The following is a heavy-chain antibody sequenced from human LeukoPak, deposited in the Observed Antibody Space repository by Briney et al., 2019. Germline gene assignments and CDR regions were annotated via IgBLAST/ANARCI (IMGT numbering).Heavy chain of an antibody. Sequence: SETLSLTCTVSGGSISSSGYYWGWIRQPPGKGLEWIGSIYYSGSTYYNPSLKSRVTISVDTSKNQFSLKLSSVTAADTAVYYCASQATTVEDYWGQGTLVTVSS. V-gene: IGHV4-39*07. J-gene: IGHJ4*02. D-gene: IGHD4-11*01. CDR1: GGSISSSGYY. CDR3: ASQATTVEDY. CDR2: IYYSGST.